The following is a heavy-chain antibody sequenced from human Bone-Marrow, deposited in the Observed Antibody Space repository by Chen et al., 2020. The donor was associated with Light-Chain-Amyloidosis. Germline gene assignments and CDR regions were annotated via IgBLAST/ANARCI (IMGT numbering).Heavy chain of an antibody. CDR3: AREVSRDHFDY. CDR1: GYRFTSYW. V-gene: IGHV5-51*01. Sequence: EVQLVQSGPEVKKPGESLKISCQGSGYRFTSYWIGWVRQLHGKGLEWMGIIYPGDSDARYSPAVPGQVTISVDKSTTTAYLQWSSLKASDTAIYYCAREVSRDHFDYWGQGTLVTVSS. CDR2: IYPGDSDA. J-gene: IGHJ4*02. D-gene: IGHD2-2*01.